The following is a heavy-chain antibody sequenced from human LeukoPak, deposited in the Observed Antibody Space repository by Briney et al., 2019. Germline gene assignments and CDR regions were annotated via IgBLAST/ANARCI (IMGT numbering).Heavy chain of an antibody. CDR2: ISSGGSTI. CDR3: AELGITMIGGV. D-gene: IGHD3-10*02. CDR1: GFTFSDYY. Sequence: GGSLRISCVASGFTFSDYYMSWSRQAPGKGLEWVSYISSGGSTIYYADSVKGRFTISRDNAKNSLYLQMNSLRAEDTAVYYCAELGITMIGGVWGKGTTVTISS. V-gene: IGHV3-11*04. J-gene: IGHJ6*04.